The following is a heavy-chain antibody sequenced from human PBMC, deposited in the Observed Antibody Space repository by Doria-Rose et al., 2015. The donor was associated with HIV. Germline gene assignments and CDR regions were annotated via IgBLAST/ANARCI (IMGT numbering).Heavy chain of an antibody. V-gene: IGHV2-26*01. CDR3: ARIKSSRWYHKYYFDF. CDR1: GVSLSSPGMG. Sequence: QVTLKESGPVLVKPTETLTLTCTVSGVSLSSPGMGVSWIRQPPGKALEWLANIFADDERSYKTSLKSRLTISTGTSKSQVVPTMTDMDPVDTATYYCARIKSSRWYHKYYFDFWGQGTLVIVSA. CDR2: IFADDER. J-gene: IGHJ4*02. D-gene: IGHD6-13*01.